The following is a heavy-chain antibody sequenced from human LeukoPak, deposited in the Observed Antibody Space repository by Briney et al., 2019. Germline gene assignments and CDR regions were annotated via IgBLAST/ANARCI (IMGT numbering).Heavy chain of an antibody. D-gene: IGHD3-22*01. CDR3: ARHDYDSSGYHTGKLLFYFDY. J-gene: IGHJ4*02. CDR1: GGSISSYY. V-gene: IGHV4-59*08. Sequence: PSETLSLTCTVSGGSISSYYCSWIRQPPGKGQEWIGYIYNSGSTSYNPSPKRRVTISVDTSKDQFSLKLSSVTAAATAVYYCARHDYDSSGYHTGKLLFYFDYWGQGTLVTVSS. CDR2: IYNSGST.